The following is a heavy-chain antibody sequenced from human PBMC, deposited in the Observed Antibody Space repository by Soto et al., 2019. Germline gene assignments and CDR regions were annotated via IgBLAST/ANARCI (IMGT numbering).Heavy chain of an antibody. CDR3: AKAATITTLYNFDF. Sequence: EVQLLESGGGLVQPGGSLRLSCAASGFTFSSFGMNWVRQAPGKGLEWVSLISDSGGSTYHADSVKDRFTISRDNSKNTLYLQMNSLRAEDTAVYYCAKAATITTLYNFDFWGQGTLVTVSS. J-gene: IGHJ4*02. D-gene: IGHD4-4*01. V-gene: IGHV3-23*01. CDR2: ISDSGGST. CDR1: GFTFSSFG.